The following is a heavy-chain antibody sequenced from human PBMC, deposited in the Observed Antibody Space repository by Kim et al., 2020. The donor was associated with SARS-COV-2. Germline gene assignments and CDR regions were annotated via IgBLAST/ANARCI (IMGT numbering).Heavy chain of an antibody. CDR3: ARSAPDYVEVGY. Sequence: ASVKVSCKASGYTFTSYYMHWVRQAPGQGLAWMGIINPSGGSTSYAQKFQGRVTMTRDTSTSTVYMELSSLRSEDTAVYYCARSAPDYVEVGYWGQGTLVTVSS. J-gene: IGHJ4*02. D-gene: IGHD4-17*01. CDR1: GYTFTSYY. V-gene: IGHV1-46*01. CDR2: INPSGGST.